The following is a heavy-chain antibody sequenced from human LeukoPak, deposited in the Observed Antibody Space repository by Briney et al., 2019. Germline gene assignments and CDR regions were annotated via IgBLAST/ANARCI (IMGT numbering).Heavy chain of an antibody. J-gene: IGHJ4*02. D-gene: IGHD3-3*01. V-gene: IGHV3-23*01. CDR2: ISGSGDST. CDR3: ARVAIFGVVIRYFDY. CDR1: GFTFTSYA. Sequence: GGSLRLSCAASGFTFTSYAMNWVRQAPGKGLEWVSAISGSGDSTYYTDSVKGRFTITRDNSKNTLYLQMNSLRAEDTAVCYCARVAIFGVVIRYFDYWGQGTLVTVSS.